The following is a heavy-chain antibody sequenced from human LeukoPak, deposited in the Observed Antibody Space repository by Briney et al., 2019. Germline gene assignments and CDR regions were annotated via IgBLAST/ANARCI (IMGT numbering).Heavy chain of an antibody. D-gene: IGHD3-22*01. CDR2: ISGSGGST. V-gene: IGHV3-23*01. Sequence: GGSLRLSCAASGFTFSSYAMSWVRQAPGKGLEWVSAISGSGGSTYYADSVKGRFTISRDNAKNSLYLQMNSLRAEDTALYYCAKDSAYDSSGGFDYWGQGTLVTVSS. J-gene: IGHJ4*02. CDR1: GFTFSSYA. CDR3: AKDSAYDSSGGFDY.